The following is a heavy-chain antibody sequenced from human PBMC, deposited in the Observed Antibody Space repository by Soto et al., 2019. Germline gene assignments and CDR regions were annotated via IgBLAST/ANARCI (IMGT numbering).Heavy chain of an antibody. CDR3: ARDDPRMDYDFRIRYPGYHYDGMDF. J-gene: IGHJ6*02. CDR1: GITFSSSV. D-gene: IGHD3-3*01. V-gene: IGHV1-69*13. Sequence: VMVSSKASGITFSSSVLSSVRQAPLRELEWMGGIITIFGTANYAQKFQGRVTITADESTSTAYMQLSSLRSEDTAVYYCARDDPRMDYDFRIRYPGYHYDGMDFSGQRTTVIASS. CDR2: IITIFGTA.